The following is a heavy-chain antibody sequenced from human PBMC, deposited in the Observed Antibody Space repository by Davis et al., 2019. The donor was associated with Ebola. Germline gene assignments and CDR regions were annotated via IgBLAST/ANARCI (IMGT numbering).Heavy chain of an antibody. J-gene: IGHJ4*02. CDR3: ARITMVQGRSIDY. Sequence: GESLKISCAASGLAVSNNYMTWVRQGPGKGLEWVSVIYSGGGTYYADSVKGRFTISRDSSKNTVYLLMNSLRSEDTAVYYCARITMVQGRSIDYWGQGTLVTVSS. D-gene: IGHD3-10*01. CDR2: IYSGGGT. V-gene: IGHV3-66*02. CDR1: GLAVSNNY.